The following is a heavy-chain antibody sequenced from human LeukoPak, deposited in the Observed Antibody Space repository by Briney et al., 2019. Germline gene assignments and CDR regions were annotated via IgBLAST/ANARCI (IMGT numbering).Heavy chain of an antibody. CDR2: IYPSGGT. Sequence: KPSETLSLTCTVSVGSISSYYWSWVRQPAGKGLEWIWRIYPSGGTDYNPSLKSRVTISIDTSKNQFSMKLSSVTAADTGVYYCARDRIKVGDINFDYWGQGMLVTVSS. D-gene: IGHD1-26*01. CDR1: VGSISSYY. J-gene: IGHJ4*02. V-gene: IGHV4-4*07. CDR3: ARDRIKVGDINFDY.